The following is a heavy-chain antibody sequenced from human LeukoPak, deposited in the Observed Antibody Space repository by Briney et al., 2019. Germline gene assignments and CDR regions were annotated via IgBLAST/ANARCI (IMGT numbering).Heavy chain of an antibody. D-gene: IGHD1-26*01. CDR2: INHSGST. CDR1: GGSFSGYY. Sequence: SETLSLTCAVYGGSFSGYYWSWTRQPPGKGLEWIGEINHSGSTNCNPSLKSRVTISVDTSKNQFSLKLSSVTAADTAVYYCARRRRWSYTDYWGQGTLVTVSS. V-gene: IGHV4-34*01. CDR3: ARRRRWSYTDY. J-gene: IGHJ4*02.